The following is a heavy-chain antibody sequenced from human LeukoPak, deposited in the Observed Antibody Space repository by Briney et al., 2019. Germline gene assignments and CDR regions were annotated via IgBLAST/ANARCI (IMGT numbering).Heavy chain of an antibody. CDR3: ARDRRGLISILVPGGLDV. CDR1: GYTFTTYY. J-gene: IGHJ3*01. V-gene: IGHV1-46*01. Sequence: GASVKVSCKASGYTFTTYYINWVRQAPGQGLEWMGIINANGGFTTFAQKFQGRVTMTRDTSTSNDYMELSSLTSDDTAVYYCARDRRGLISILVPGGLDVGARGTRVRVS. D-gene: IGHD2-15*01. CDR2: INANGGFT.